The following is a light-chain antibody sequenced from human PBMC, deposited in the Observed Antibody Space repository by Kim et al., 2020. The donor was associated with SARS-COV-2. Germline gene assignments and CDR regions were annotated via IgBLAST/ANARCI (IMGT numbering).Light chain of an antibody. CDR2: AAS. V-gene: IGKV1-8*01. CDR3: QQYYSYPPWT. CDR1: QGISSY. J-gene: IGKJ1*01. Sequence: AIRITQSPSSLSASTGDRVTITCRASQGISSYLASYQQKPGKAPKLLIYAASTLQSGVPSRFSGSGSGTDFTLTISCLQSEDFATYYCQQYYSYPPWTFGQGTKVDIK.